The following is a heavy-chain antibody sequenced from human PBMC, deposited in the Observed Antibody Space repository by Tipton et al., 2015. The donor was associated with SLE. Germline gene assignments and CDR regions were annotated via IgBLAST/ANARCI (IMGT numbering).Heavy chain of an antibody. Sequence: TMSLTCTVSGGSISSGSDYWSWIRQPAGKGLEWIGRIYTSGSTNYNPSLKSRVTISVDTSKNQFSLKLSPVTAADTAVYYCARGAVAGYNWFDPWGQGTLVTVSS. CDR1: GGSISSGSDY. CDR2: IYTSGST. D-gene: IGHD6-19*01. V-gene: IGHV4-61*02. J-gene: IGHJ5*02. CDR3: ARGAVAGYNWFDP.